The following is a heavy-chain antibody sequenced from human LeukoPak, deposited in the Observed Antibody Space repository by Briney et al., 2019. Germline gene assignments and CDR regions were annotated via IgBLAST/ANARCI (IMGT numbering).Heavy chain of an antibody. CDR1: GGSISSSSYY. D-gene: IGHD3-3*01. Sequence: SETLSLTCTVSGGSISSSSYYWGWIRQPPGKGLEWIGSIYYSGSTYYNPSLKSRVTISVDTSKNQFSLKLSSVTAADTAVYYCARLYYDFWSGYSHYMDVWGKGATVTVSS. V-gene: IGHV4-39*01. J-gene: IGHJ6*03. CDR2: IYYSGST. CDR3: ARLYYDFWSGYSHYMDV.